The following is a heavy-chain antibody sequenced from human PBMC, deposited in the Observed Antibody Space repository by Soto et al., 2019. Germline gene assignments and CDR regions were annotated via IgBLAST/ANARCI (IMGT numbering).Heavy chain of an antibody. CDR3: APRDYYDSSGYSVY. Sequence: PGGSLRLSCAASGFTFSSYAMSWVRQAPGKGLEWVSAISGSGGSTYYADSVKGRFTISRDNSKNTLYLQMNSLRAEDTAVYYRAPRDYYDSSGYSVYWGQGTLVTVSS. CDR1: GFTFSSYA. J-gene: IGHJ4*02. V-gene: IGHV3-23*01. CDR2: ISGSGGST. D-gene: IGHD3-22*01.